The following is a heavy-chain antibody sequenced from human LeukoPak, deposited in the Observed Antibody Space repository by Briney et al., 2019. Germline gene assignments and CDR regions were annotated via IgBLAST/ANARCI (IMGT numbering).Heavy chain of an antibody. D-gene: IGHD3-10*01. Sequence: GESLKISCKGSGYSFTSYWIGWVRQMPGKGLEWMGIIYPGDSDTRYSPSFQGQVTISADKSISTAYLQWSSLKASDTAMYYCARLERPFAYYGSGGNNWFDPWGQGTLVTVSS. V-gene: IGHV5-51*01. CDR1: GYSFTSYW. CDR2: IYPGDSDT. J-gene: IGHJ5*02. CDR3: ARLERPFAYYGSGGNNWFDP.